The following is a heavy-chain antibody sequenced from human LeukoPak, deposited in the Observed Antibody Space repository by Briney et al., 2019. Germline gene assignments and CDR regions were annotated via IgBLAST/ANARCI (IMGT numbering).Heavy chain of an antibody. J-gene: IGHJ4*02. Sequence: QSGGSLRLSCAASGFNFSTFAMIWVRQPPGKGLEWVSSIFPSGGEIHYADSVRGRFTISRDNSKSTLSLQMNSLRAEDTAIYYCATYRQVLLPFESWGQGTLVTVSS. CDR2: IFPSGGEI. CDR1: GFNFSTFA. V-gene: IGHV3-23*01. CDR3: ATYRQVLLPFES. D-gene: IGHD2-8*02.